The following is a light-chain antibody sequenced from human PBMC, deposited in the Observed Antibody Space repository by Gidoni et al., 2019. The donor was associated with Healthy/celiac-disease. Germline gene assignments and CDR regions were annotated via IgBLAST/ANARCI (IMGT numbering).Light chain of an antibody. V-gene: IGLV3-1*01. CDR2: QDS. J-gene: IGLJ2*01. CDR3: QAWDSSIVV. CDR1: KLGDKY. Sequence: SYELTQPPSVSVPPGQTASITCSGDKLGDKYACWYQQKPGQYPVLVIYQDSKRPSGIPERFSGANAGNTATLTISGTQAMDEADYYCQAWDSSIVVFGGGTKLTVL.